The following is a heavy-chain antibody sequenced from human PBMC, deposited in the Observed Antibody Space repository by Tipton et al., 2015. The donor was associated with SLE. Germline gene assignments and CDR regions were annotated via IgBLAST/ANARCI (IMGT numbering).Heavy chain of an antibody. Sequence: SLRLSCVASGFAFSTHWIHWVRQAPGKGLVWVSSVSRDATTTTYAGSVKGRFTTSRDNAKNTVYLQMSSLRAEDTAVYYCASTFATGYWGQGMLVTVSS. V-gene: IGHV3-74*01. CDR3: ASTFATGY. CDR2: VSRDATTT. D-gene: IGHD1-1*01. J-gene: IGHJ4*02. CDR1: GFAFSTHW.